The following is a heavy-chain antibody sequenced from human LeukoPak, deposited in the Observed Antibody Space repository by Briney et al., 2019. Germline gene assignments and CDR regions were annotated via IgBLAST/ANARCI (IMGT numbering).Heavy chain of an antibody. D-gene: IGHD1-26*01. CDR1: GGSFSGYY. J-gene: IGHJ4*02. CDR3: AQSGSYPDYFDY. V-gene: IGHV4-34*01. Sequence: PSETLPLTCAVYGGSFSGYYWSWIRQPPGKGLEWIGEINHSGSTNYNPSLKSRVTISVDTSKNQFSLKLSSVTAADTAVYYCAQSGSYPDYFDYWGQGTLVTVSS. CDR2: INHSGST.